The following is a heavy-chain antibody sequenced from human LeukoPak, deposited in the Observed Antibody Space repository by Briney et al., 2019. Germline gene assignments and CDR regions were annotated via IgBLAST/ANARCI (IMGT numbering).Heavy chain of an antibody. CDR1: GGTFSSYA. J-gene: IGHJ3*02. CDR2: IIPIFGTA. CDR3: ARGGHIVVVTADIGDAFDI. V-gene: IGHV1-69*13. Sequence: SVKVSCKASGGTFSSYAISWVRQAPGQGLEWMGGIIPIFGTANYAQKFQGRVTITADESTSTAYMELSSLRSEDTAVYYCARGGHIVVVTADIGDAFDIWGQGTMVTVSS. D-gene: IGHD2-21*02.